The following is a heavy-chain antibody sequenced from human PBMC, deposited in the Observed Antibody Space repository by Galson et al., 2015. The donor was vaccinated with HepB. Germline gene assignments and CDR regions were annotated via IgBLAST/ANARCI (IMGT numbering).Heavy chain of an antibody. CDR3: ARRFDSSGYARNAFDI. J-gene: IGHJ3*02. D-gene: IGHD3-22*01. V-gene: IGHV5-51*01. CDR1: GYRFTTYW. CDR2: IYPGDSDT. Sequence: QSGAEVKKPGESLKISCKTSGYRFTTYWIGWVRQMPGKGLEWMGNIYPGDSDTRYSPSFQGQVTISADKSISTAYLQWSSLKASDTATYYCARRFDSSGYARNAFDIWGQGTMVTVSS.